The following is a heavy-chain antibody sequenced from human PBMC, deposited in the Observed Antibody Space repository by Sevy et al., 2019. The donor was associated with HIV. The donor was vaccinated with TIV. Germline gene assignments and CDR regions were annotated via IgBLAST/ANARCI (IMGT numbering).Heavy chain of an antibody. CDR1: GYTFTDYY. D-gene: IGHD2-2*02. CDR3: ARVVEPAGIDPYYYGVDV. J-gene: IGHJ6*02. Sequence: ASVKVSCKASGYTFTDYYIHWVRQAPGQGLEWMGWINPKSGGTNYAQKFHGRVTMTRDTFISTAYMELSRLRSDDTAMYYCARVVEPAGIDPYYYGVDVWGPGATVTVSS. CDR2: INPKSGGT. V-gene: IGHV1-2*02.